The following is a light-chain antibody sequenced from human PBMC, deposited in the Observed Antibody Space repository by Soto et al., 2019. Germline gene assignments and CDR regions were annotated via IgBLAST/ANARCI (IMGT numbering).Light chain of an antibody. Sequence: EIGMTQSPATLSVSPGERATLSCRASQSIYNELAWYQHKPGQPPRLLIHSASTRAAGVPAGFTGSGSGSEFTLTIRGLQSEDFAVYYCQQGHNWPLTFGQGTRLE. CDR1: QSIYNE. CDR3: QQGHNWPLT. V-gene: IGKV3-15*01. J-gene: IGKJ2*01. CDR2: SAS.